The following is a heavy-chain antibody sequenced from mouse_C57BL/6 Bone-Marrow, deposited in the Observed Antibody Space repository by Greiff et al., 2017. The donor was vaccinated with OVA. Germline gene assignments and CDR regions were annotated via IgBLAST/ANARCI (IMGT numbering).Heavy chain of an antibody. CDR2: IDPNSGGT. V-gene: IGHV1-72*01. D-gene: IGHD2-1*01. CDR3: ARWGDGNSDCDY. Sequence: VQLQQPGAELVKPGASVTLSCKASGYTFTSSWMHWVKQRPGRGLEWLGRIDPNSGGTKYNEKFKSKATLTVDKPSSTAYMQLSSLTSEDSAVYYCARWGDGNSDCDYWGQGTTLTVSS. CDR1: GYTFTSSW. J-gene: IGHJ2*01.